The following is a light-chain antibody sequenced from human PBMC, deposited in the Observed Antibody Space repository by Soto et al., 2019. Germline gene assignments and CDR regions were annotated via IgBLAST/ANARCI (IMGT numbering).Light chain of an antibody. Sequence: EIVMTQSPATLSLSPGERATLSCRASESVSNNLAWYQQKAGQAPRLLIYGASTRATGIPARFSGSGSGTEFTLTISSLQSEDFAVYYCQQYCIWRTFGQGTKVEIK. CDR1: ESVSNN. J-gene: IGKJ1*01. V-gene: IGKV3-15*01. CDR3: QQYCIWRT. CDR2: GAS.